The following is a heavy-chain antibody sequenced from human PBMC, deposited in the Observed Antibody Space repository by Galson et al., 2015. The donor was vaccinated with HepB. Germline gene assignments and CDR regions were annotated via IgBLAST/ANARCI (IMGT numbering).Heavy chain of an antibody. V-gene: IGHV1-18*01. CDR3: AGVGRSALLWFREPTAASGWFAFDI. D-gene: IGHD3-10*01. Sequence: SVKVSCKASGYTFTSYGISWVRQAPGQGLEWMGWISAYNGNTNYAQKLQGRVTMTTDTSTSTAYMELRSLRSDDTAVYYCAGVGRSALLWFREPTAASGWFAFDIWGQGTMVTVSS. CDR2: ISAYNGNT. CDR1: GYTFTSYG. J-gene: IGHJ3*02.